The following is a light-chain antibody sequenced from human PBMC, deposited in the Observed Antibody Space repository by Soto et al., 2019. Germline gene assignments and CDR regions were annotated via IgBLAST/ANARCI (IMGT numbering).Light chain of an antibody. Sequence: QSVLTQPASVCGSPGQSVTISCTGTSSDVGGYDYVSWYQQHPGTAPKLMLYEVNNRPSGVSNRFSGSKSGNTASLIISGLQTEDEADYYCSAYTTTSTLIFGTGTKVTVL. CDR2: EVN. CDR3: SAYTTTSTLI. J-gene: IGLJ1*01. CDR1: SSDVGGYDY. V-gene: IGLV2-14*01.